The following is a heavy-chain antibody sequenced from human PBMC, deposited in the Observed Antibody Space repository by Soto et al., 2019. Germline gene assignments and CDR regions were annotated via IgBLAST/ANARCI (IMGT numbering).Heavy chain of an antibody. V-gene: IGHV4-30-4*01. Sequence: TLSLTCTVSGGSISSGDYYLSWIRQPPGKGLEWIGYIYYSGSTYYNPSLKSRVTISVDTSKNQFSLKLSSVTAADTAVYYCDRDTSYGDYYYGMDVWGQGTTVTVSS. CDR1: GGSISSGDYY. CDR2: IYYSGST. D-gene: IGHD4-17*01. CDR3: DRDTSYGDYYYGMDV. J-gene: IGHJ6*02.